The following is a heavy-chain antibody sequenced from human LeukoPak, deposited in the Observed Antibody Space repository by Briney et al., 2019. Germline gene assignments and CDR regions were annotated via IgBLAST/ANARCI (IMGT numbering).Heavy chain of an antibody. Sequence: PGGSLRLSCVASGFTFSDYYMSWIRQVPGKGLECFSYINNVGSTIYYADSVKGRFTISRDNAKNSLYLQMNSLRAEDTALYYCVKASNLYYYYGMDVWGQGTTVTVSS. D-gene: IGHD3-16*01. V-gene: IGHV3-11*01. CDR1: GFTFSDYY. J-gene: IGHJ6*02. CDR2: INNVGSTI. CDR3: VKASNLYYYYGMDV.